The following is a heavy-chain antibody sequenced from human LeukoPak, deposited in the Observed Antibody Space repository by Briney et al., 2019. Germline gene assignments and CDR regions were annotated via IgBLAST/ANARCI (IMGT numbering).Heavy chain of an antibody. J-gene: IGHJ5*02. CDR2: INHSGST. CDR3: ASHGYCSSTSCLAWFDP. CDR1: GGSFRGYY. D-gene: IGHD2-2*01. V-gene: IGHV4-34*01. Sequence: SETLSLTCAVYGGSFRGYYWSWVRQPPGKGLEWIGEINHSGSTNYNPSLTSRVTISVDTSKNQFSLKLSSVTASDTAVYYCASHGYCSSTSCLAWFDPWGQGTLVTVSS.